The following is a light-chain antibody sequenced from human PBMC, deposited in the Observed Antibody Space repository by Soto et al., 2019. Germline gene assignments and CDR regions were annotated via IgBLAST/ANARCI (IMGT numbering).Light chain of an antibody. V-gene: IGLV1-51*01. CDR2: DDN. CDR3: AAWDDSLNYYV. CDR1: SSNIGGNS. Sequence: SVLTQPPSVSAAPGQKVTISCSGSSSNIGGNSVSWYQQLPGTAPKLLIYDDNKRPSGIPDRFSGSKSGTSATLGISGLQSEDEAEYYCAAWDDSLNYYVFGTGAKVTVL. J-gene: IGLJ1*01.